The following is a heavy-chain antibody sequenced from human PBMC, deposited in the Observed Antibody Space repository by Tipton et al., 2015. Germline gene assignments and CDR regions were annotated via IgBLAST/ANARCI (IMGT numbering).Heavy chain of an antibody. J-gene: IGHJ4*02. V-gene: IGHV3-15*07. CDR2: IKSKTAGGTT. D-gene: IGHD3-10*01. CDR3: TRVLTGDFDS. CDR1: GFTFSNAW. Sequence: GSLRLSCAASGFTFSNAWMNWVRQAPGKGLEWVGRIKSKTAGGTTDYAAPVKGRFTISRDDSKNTVYLQMNSLKTEDTAVYYCTRVLTGDFDSWGQGTLVTVSS.